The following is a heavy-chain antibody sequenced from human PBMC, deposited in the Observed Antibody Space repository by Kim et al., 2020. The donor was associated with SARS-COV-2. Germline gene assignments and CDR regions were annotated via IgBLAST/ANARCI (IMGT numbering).Heavy chain of an antibody. CDR1: GFTFSSYG. D-gene: IGHD6-13*01. CDR2: ISYDGSNK. J-gene: IGHJ4*02. CDR3: AKENIAAAGTFDY. Sequence: GGSLRLSCTASGFTFSSYGMHWVRQAPGKGLEWVAVISYDGSNKYYADSVKGRFTISRDNSKNTLYLQMNSLRAEDTAVYYCAKENIAAAGTFDYWGQGTLVTVSS. V-gene: IGHV3-30*18.